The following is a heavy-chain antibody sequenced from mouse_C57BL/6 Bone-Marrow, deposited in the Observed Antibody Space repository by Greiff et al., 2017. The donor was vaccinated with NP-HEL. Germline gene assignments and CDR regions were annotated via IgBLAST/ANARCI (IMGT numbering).Heavy chain of an antibody. CDR3: ARRIYYGNYGGTCYAMDY. Sequence: EVKLVESGGGLVQPGGSLKLSCAASGFTFSDYYMYWVRQTPEKRLEWVAYISNGGGSTYYPDTVKGRFTISRDNAKNTLYLQMSRLKSEDTAMYYCARRIYYGNYGGTCYAMDYWGQGTSVTVSS. J-gene: IGHJ4*01. V-gene: IGHV5-12*01. CDR1: GFTFSDYY. CDR2: ISNGGGST. D-gene: IGHD2-1*01.